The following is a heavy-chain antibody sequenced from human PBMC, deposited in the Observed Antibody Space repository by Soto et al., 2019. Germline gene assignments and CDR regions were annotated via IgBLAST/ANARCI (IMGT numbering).Heavy chain of an antibody. CDR3: ASAGVGATASAGWFDY. CDR1: GGSFSGYY. CDR2: INHSGST. V-gene: IGHV4-34*01. Sequence: SETLSLTCAVYGGSFSGYYWSWIRQPPGKGLEWIGEINHSGSTNYNPSLKSRVTISVDTSKNQFSLKLSSVTAADTAVYYCASAGVGATASAGWFDYWGQGTLVTVYS. J-gene: IGHJ4*02. D-gene: IGHD1-26*01.